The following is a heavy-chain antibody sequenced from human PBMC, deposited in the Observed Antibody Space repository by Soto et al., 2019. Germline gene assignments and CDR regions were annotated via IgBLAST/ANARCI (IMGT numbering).Heavy chain of an antibody. CDR1: GFTFSSYG. CDR3: ARDPPSGWSTLYYYYGMDV. J-gene: IGHJ6*02. CDR2: IWYDGSNK. Sequence: GGSLRLSCAASGFTFSSYGMHWVRQAPGKGLEWVAVIWYDGSNKYYADSVKGRFTISRDNSKNTLYLQMNSLRAEDTAVYYCARDPPSGWSTLYYYYGMDVWGQGTTVTVSS. D-gene: IGHD6-19*01. V-gene: IGHV3-33*01.